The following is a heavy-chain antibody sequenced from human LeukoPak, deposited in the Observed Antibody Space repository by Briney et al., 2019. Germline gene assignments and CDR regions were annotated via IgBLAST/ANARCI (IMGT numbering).Heavy chain of an antibody. CDR1: GFSFSSYG. V-gene: IGHV3-30*18. CDR3: AKNWDRLDS. J-gene: IGHJ4*02. CDR2: ISYDGSDK. Sequence: GRSLRLSCAASGFSFSSYGMHWVRQAPGKGLEWVALISYDGSDKYYADSVKGRFTISRDNSKNTPSLQMSSLRQEDTAVYYCAKNWDRLDSWGQGTLVTVSS. D-gene: IGHD1-14*01.